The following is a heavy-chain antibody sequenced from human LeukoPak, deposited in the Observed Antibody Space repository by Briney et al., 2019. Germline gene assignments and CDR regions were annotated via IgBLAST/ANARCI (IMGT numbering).Heavy chain of an antibody. CDR3: ANSYYYDSSGYIGAFDI. CDR2: ISGSGGAT. D-gene: IGHD3-22*01. Sequence: GGSLRLSCAASGFTFNSYGMSWVRQAPGKGLEWVSGISGSGGATYYADSVKGRFTVSRDDPHNTLYLQMNSVRAEDTAVYYCANSYYYDSSGYIGAFDIWGQGTMVTVSS. CDR1: GFTFNSYG. J-gene: IGHJ3*02. V-gene: IGHV3-23*01.